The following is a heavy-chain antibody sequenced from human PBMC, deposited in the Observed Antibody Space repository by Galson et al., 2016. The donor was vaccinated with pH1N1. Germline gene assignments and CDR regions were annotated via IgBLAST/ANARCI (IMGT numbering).Heavy chain of an antibody. D-gene: IGHD3-10*01. Sequence: SVKVSCKASGVTFGSHTISWVRQAPGQGLEWMGRIIPMFGTPNYAQKFQGRLTITADASTSTAYMELSSLRSEDTAIYYCARGLDYYGSGYYVIWGQGTLVTVSS. J-gene: IGHJ4*02. V-gene: IGHV1-69*13. CDR1: GVTFGSHT. CDR2: IIPMFGTP. CDR3: ARGLDYYGSGYYVI.